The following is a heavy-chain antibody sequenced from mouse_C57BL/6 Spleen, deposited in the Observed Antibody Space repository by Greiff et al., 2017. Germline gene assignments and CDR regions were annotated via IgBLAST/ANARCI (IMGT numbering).Heavy chain of an antibody. Sequence: EVKLMESGGDLVKPGGSLKLSCAASGFTFSSYGMSWVRQTPDKRLEWVATISSGGSYTYYPDSVKGRFTISRDNAKNTLYLQMSSLKSEDTAMYYCARHITTVVDPYYAMDYWGQGTSVTVSS. CDR3: ARHITTVVDPYYAMDY. CDR2: ISSGGSYT. D-gene: IGHD1-1*01. V-gene: IGHV5-6*01. CDR1: GFTFSSYG. J-gene: IGHJ4*01.